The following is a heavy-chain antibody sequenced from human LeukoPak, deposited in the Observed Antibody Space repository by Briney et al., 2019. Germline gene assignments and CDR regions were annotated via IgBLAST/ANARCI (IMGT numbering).Heavy chain of an antibody. J-gene: IGHJ4*02. CDR3: ARAELRYFDWPPGDY. V-gene: IGHV3-48*04. Sequence: GGSLRLSCAASGFTFSTNSMNWVRQAPGKGLEWVSYISSTGGTIYYADSMKGRFTISRDNAKNSLYLQMNSLRVEDTAVYYCARAELRYFDWPPGDYWGQGTLVTVSS. CDR2: ISSTGGTI. D-gene: IGHD3-9*01. CDR1: GFTFSTNS.